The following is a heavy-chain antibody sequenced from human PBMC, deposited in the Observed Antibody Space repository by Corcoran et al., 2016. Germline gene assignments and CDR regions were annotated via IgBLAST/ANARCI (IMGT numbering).Heavy chain of an antibody. V-gene: IGHV4-39*07. CDR1: GGSISSSSYY. D-gene: IGHD3-10*02. J-gene: IGHJ4*02. CDR3: ARRDYYVPYYFDY. Sequence: QLQLQESGPGLVKPSETLSLTCTVSGGSISSSSYYWGWIRQPPGKGLEWIGSIYYSGSTYYNPSLKSRVTISVDTSTNQFSLKLSSVTAADTAVYYCARRDYYVPYYFDYWGQGTLVTVSS. CDR2: IYYSGST.